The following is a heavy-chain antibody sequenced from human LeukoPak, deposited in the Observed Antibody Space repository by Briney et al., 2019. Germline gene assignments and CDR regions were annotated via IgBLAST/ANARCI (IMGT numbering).Heavy chain of an antibody. CDR3: ARGGDFWSGPPGLEDY. J-gene: IGHJ4*02. Sequence: PGGSLRLSCAASGFTFSSYWMHWVRQAPGKGLVWVSRINSDGSSTSYADSVKGRFTISRDNAKNTLYLQMNSLRAEDTAVYYCARGGDFWSGPPGLEDYWGQGTLVTVSS. CDR2: INSDGSST. D-gene: IGHD3-3*01. V-gene: IGHV3-74*01. CDR1: GFTFSSYW.